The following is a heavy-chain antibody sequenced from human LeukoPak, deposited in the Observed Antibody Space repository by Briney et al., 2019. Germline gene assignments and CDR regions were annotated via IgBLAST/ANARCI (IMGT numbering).Heavy chain of an antibody. D-gene: IGHD6-6*01. CDR3: ARDWGIADRPGSGYWFDP. CDR1: GFTFDDYG. V-gene: IGHV3-20*04. CDR2: INWNGGST. Sequence: GGSLRLSCAASGFTFDDYGMSWVRQAPGKGLEWVSGINWNGGSTGYADSVKGRFTISRDNAKNSLYLQMNSLRAEDTALYYCARDWGIADRPGSGYWFDPWGQGTLVTVSS. J-gene: IGHJ5*02.